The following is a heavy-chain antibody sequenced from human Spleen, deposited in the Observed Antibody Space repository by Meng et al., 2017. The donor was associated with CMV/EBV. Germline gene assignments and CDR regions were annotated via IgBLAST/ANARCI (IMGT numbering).Heavy chain of an antibody. CDR2: IYHSGST. D-gene: IGHD2-21*02. J-gene: IGHJ4*02. Sequence: QVQIQESGPGLVKHSGTLSLTCAVSGGSISSSNLWTWVRQVPGKGLEWIGEIYHSGSTNYNPSLKSRVTISVDKFKNQFSLKLGSVTAADTAVYYCARIERRRILKYCGSDCSTTDYWGQGTLVTVSS. CDR1: GGSISSSNL. CDR3: ARIERRRILKYCGSDCSTTDY. V-gene: IGHV4-4*02.